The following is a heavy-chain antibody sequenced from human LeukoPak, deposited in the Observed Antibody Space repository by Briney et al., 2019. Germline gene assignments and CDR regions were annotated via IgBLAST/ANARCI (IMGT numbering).Heavy chain of an antibody. V-gene: IGHV4-31*03. CDR1: GGSISRGGYY. J-gene: IGHJ4*02. D-gene: IGHD3-22*01. Sequence: TLSLTCTVSGGSISRGGYYWSWIRQHPGKGLEWIGYIYYSGSTYYNPSLKSRVTISVDTSKNQFSLKLSSVTAADTAVYYCARAMYYYDSSGYYYLGYFDYRGQGTLVTVSS. CDR2: IYYSGST. CDR3: ARAMYYYDSSGYYYLGYFDY.